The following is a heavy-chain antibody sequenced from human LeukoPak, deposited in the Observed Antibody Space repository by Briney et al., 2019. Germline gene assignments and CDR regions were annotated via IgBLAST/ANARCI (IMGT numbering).Heavy chain of an antibody. CDR1: GFTFSSYA. CDR3: ATSRDGSFTSYFQH. J-gene: IGHJ1*01. V-gene: IGHV3-30-3*01. CDR2: ISYDGSNK. D-gene: IGHD1-26*01. Sequence: PGGSLRLSCAASGFTFSSYAMHWVRQAPGQGLEWMTVISYDGSNKYYADSVKGRFTISRDNSRNTLFLQMNSLRAEDTAVYYCATSRDGSFTSYFQHWGQGTLVTVSS.